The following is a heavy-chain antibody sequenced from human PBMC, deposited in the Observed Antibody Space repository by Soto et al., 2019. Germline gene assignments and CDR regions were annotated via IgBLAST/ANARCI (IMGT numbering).Heavy chain of an antibody. Sequence: GASVKVSCKVSGYTLTELSMHWVRQAPGKGLEWMGGFDPEDGETIYAQKFQGRVTMTEDTSTDTAYMELSSLRSEDTAVYYCATGKVAAVGTGGLYYYYYMDVRAKGTTVTVSS. CDR2: FDPEDGET. CDR3: ATGKVAAVGTGGLYYYYYMDV. J-gene: IGHJ6*03. V-gene: IGHV1-24*01. CDR1: GYTLTELS. D-gene: IGHD6-13*01.